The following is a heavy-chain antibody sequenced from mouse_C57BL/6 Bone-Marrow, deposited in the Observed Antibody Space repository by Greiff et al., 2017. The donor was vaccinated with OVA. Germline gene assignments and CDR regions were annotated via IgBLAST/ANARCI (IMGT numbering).Heavy chain of an antibody. CDR2: IDPENGDT. D-gene: IGHD3-2*02. Sequence: EVQLVESGAELVRPGASVKLSCTASGFNIKDDYMHWVKQRPEQGLEWIGWIDPENGDTEYASKFQGKATITADTSSNTAYLQLSSLTSEDTAVYYCTTQLRLRWFAYWGQGTLVTVSA. CDR1: GFNIKDDY. CDR3: TTQLRLRWFAY. J-gene: IGHJ3*01. V-gene: IGHV14-4*01.